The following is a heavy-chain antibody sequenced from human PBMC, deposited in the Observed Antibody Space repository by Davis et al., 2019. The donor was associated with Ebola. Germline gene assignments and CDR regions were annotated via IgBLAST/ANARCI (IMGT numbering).Heavy chain of an antibody. CDR2: INPNSGGT. J-gene: IGHJ4*02. D-gene: IGHD2-8*01. CDR3: ARGVGVLVLMVYAIDY. Sequence: AASVKVSCKASGYIFTGYYMHWVRQAPGQGLEWMGRINPNSGGTNYAQKLQGRVTMTTDTSTSTAYMELRSLRSDDTAVYYCARGVGVLVLMVYAIDYWGQGTLVTVSS. V-gene: IGHV1-2*06. CDR1: GYIFTGYY.